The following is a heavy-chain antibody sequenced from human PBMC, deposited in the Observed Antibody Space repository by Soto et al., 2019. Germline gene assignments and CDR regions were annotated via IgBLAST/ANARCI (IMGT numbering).Heavy chain of an antibody. CDR2: IYYSGST. V-gene: IGHV4-39*01. J-gene: IGHJ4*02. Sequence: QLQLQESGPGLVKPSETLSLTCTVSGGSISSSSYYWGWIRQPPGKGLEWIGSIYYSGSTYYNTSLKSRVAISVDTSENQFSLKQRSVTAADAAVYYCARRRESVVVVAAIQYYFDYWGQGTLVTVSS. CDR3: ARRRESVVVVAAIQYYFDY. D-gene: IGHD2-15*01. CDR1: GGSISSSSYY.